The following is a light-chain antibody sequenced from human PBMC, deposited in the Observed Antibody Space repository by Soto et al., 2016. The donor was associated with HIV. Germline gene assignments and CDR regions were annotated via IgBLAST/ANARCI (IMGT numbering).Light chain of an antibody. J-gene: IGLJ1*01. Sequence: SYELTQPPSVSVAPGKTATITCGGQNIGSKSVHWYQQKPGQAPVLVVYDDTDRPSGIPERFSGSNFGNTATLTIDRVEAGDEADYYCQVWDNTSGHYVFGTGTKVTVL. CDR2: DDT. CDR3: QVWDNTSGHYV. V-gene: IGLV3-21*03. CDR1: NIGSKS.